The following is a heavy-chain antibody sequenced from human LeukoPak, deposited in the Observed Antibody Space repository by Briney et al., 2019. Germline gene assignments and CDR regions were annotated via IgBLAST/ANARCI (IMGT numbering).Heavy chain of an antibody. CDR3: ATAPAAADSS. CDR1: GFTFTSFW. CDR2: INRDGTKT. Sequence: PGGSLRLSCAACGFTFTSFWMTWVRQSPGKGLEWGANINRDGTKTTYVDSVKGRFTISRDNAKNSLFLHMSSLRAEDTAVYYCATAPAAADSSWGQGTLVAVSS. D-gene: IGHD6-13*01. V-gene: IGHV3-7*01. J-gene: IGHJ5*02.